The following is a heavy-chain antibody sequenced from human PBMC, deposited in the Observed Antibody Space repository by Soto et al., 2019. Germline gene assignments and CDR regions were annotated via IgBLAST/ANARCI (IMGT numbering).Heavy chain of an antibody. J-gene: IGHJ4*02. V-gene: IGHV1-2*02. CDR3: AREDYYDSSGLFDY. D-gene: IGHD3-22*01. CDR1: GGTFSSYA. CDR2: IIPNSGGT. Sequence: ASVKVSCKASGGTFSSYAISWVRQAPGQGLEWMGGIIPNSGGTNYAQKFQGRVTMTRDTSISTAYMELSRLRSDDTAVYYCAREDYYDSSGLFDYWGQGTLVTVSS.